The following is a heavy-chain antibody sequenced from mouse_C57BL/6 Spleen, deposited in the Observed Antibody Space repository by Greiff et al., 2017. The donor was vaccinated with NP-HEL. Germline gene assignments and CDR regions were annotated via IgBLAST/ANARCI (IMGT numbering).Heavy chain of an antibody. J-gene: IGHJ1*03. CDR2: ISYDGSN. CDR1: GYSITSGYY. D-gene: IGHD2-3*01. Sequence: ESGPGLVKPSQSLSLTCSVTGYSITSGYYWNWIRQFPGNKLEWMGYISYDGSNNYNPSLKNRISITRDTSKNQFFLKLNSVTTEDTATYYCARERDDGYYRYFDVWGTGTTVTVSS. V-gene: IGHV3-6*01. CDR3: ARERDDGYYRYFDV.